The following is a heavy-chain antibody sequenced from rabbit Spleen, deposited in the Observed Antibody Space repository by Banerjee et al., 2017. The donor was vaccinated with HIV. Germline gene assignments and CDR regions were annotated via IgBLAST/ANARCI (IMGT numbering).Heavy chain of an antibody. V-gene: IGHV1S40*01. CDR2: IHSGSSGFT. J-gene: IGHJ4*01. Sequence: QSLEESGGDLVKPGASLTLTCTASGFSFSSRFYMCWVRQAPGKGLEWIACIHSGSSGFTYFATWAKGRFTCSKTSSTTVTLQMTSLTAADTATYFCARDLDGVIGWNFGWWGPGTLVTVS. CDR3: ARDLDGVIGWNFGW. D-gene: IGHD1-1*01. CDR1: GFSFSSRFY.